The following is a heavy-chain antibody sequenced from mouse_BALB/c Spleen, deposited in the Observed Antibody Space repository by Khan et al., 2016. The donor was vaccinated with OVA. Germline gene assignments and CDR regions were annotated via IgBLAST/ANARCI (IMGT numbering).Heavy chain of an antibody. J-gene: IGHJ3*01. V-gene: IGHV3-2*02. Sequence: EVQLVESGPGLVKPSQSLSLTCTVTGYSITSDYAWNWIRQFPGNRLEWMGYINYSGSTSKKPSHKIRMSITRDTSKYQSFLQLNSGTTEDTATYYCVRGRAYWGQGTLVTVSA. CDR3: VRGRAY. CDR1: GYSITSDYA. CDR2: INYSGST.